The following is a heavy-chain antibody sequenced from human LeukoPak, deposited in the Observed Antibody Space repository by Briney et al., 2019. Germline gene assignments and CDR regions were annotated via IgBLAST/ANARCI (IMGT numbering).Heavy chain of an antibody. CDR2: IRFDGSNK. Sequence: GGSLRLSCAASRYTFSSYGMHWVRQAPGKGREWVAFIRFDGSNKYYADSVKGRFTISRDNSKNTLYLQMSNLRAEDTAVYYCVKALSDQSYQLLQGRLGVYFDYWGQGTLVTVSS. CDR1: RYTFSSYG. J-gene: IGHJ4*02. V-gene: IGHV3-30*02. D-gene: IGHD2-2*01. CDR3: VKALSDQSYQLLQGRLGVYFDY.